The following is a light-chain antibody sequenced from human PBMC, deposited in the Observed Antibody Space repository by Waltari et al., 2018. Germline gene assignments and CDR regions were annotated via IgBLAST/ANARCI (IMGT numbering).Light chain of an antibody. CDR1: QGIVYSDGDTY. CDR2: RVS. J-gene: IGKJ1*01. V-gene: IGKV2-30*01. Sequence: DVVMTQSPLSLPVTLGQPASISCRSSQGIVYSDGDTYLSWFQQRPGQSPRRLIYRVSTRDSGVPDRFSGSGSGTDFTLKISRVEAEDVGVYYCMQGTHWPWTFGQGTKVEIK. CDR3: MQGTHWPWT.